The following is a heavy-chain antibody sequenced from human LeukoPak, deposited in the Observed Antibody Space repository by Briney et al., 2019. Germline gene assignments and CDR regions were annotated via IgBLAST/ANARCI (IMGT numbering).Heavy chain of an antibody. CDR2: IYYSGST. Sequence: SETLSLTCAVSGGSISSSNWWSWVRQPPGKGLEWIGYIYYSGSTYYNPSLKSRVTISVDTSKNQFSLKLSSVTAADTAVYYCARADGDSDRAVHYFDYWGQGTLVTVSS. CDR3: ARADGDSDRAVHYFDY. V-gene: IGHV4-4*02. CDR1: GGSISSSNW. J-gene: IGHJ4*02. D-gene: IGHD4-17*01.